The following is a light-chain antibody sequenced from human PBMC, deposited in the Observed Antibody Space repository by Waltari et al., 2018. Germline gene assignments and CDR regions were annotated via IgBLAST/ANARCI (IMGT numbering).Light chain of an antibody. CDR3: SSYTSTNTWV. J-gene: IGLJ3*02. CDR1: SRDVGGYNY. V-gene: IGLV2-14*03. CDR2: DVS. Sequence: QSALTQPASVSGSPGQSITISCTGTSRDVGGYNYVTWYQQHPGKAPKLMIFDVSKRPSGVSNRSSGAKSGNTASLTISGLQAEDEAEYYCSSYTSTNTWVFGGGTKLTVL.